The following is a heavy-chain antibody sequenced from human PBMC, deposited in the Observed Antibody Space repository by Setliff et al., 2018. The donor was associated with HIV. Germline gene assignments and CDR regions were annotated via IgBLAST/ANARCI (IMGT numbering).Heavy chain of an antibody. J-gene: IGHJ4*02. V-gene: IGHV3-66*01. Sequence: GSLRLSCEASGFTVRSNYMSWVRQAPGKGLEWVSVIYSGGSTYYADSVKGRFTISRDNSKNTLYLQMNSLRAEDTAVYYCARVSDSSGYYYEGYFDYWGQGTLVTVSS. CDR3: ARVSDSSGYYYEGYFDY. D-gene: IGHD3-22*01. CDR1: GFTVRSNY. CDR2: IYSGGST.